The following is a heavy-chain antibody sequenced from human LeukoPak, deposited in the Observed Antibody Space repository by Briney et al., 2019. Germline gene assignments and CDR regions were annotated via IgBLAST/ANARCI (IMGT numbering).Heavy chain of an antibody. Sequence: PGRSLRLSCAASGFTFSSYAVHWVSQARSKGLVWVAVISYDGSNKYYADSVKGRFTISRDNSKNTLYLQMNSLRAEDTAVYYCARGDYYGSGTYYYYGMDVWGQGTTVTVSS. CDR1: GFTFSSYA. J-gene: IGHJ6*02. CDR2: ISYDGSNK. D-gene: IGHD3-10*01. V-gene: IGHV3-30-3*01. CDR3: ARGDYYGSGTYYYYGMDV.